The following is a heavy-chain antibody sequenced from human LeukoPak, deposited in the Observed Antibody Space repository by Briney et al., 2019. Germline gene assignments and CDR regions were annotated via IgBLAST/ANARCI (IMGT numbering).Heavy chain of an antibody. CDR1: GYSFTSYW. CDR2: IYPGDSDT. D-gene: IGHD3-10*01. CDR3: ARRFYYGSESTPIGMDV. V-gene: IGHV5-51*01. Sequence: PGESLKISCKGSGYSFTSYWIGWVRQMPGKGLEWMGIIYPGDSDTRYSPSFQGQVTISADKSISTAYLQWSSLKASDTAMYYCARRFYYGSESTPIGMDVWGQGTTVTVSS. J-gene: IGHJ6*02.